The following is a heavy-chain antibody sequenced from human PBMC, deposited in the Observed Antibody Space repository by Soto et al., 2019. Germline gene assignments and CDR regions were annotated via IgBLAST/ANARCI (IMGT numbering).Heavy chain of an antibody. J-gene: IGHJ4*02. CDR1: GDSVSSNVAA. D-gene: IGHD4-17*01. Sequence: SQTLSLPCAISGDSVSSNVAAWTWIRQSPSRGLEWLGRTFYRSNWNYNYAVPVTGRMTINPDTSRNQFSLQLNSVTPEDTAVYYCARETPLDPDYGGNPFSDFWGQGTLVTVSS. CDR2: TFYRSNWNY. CDR3: ARETPLDPDYGGNPFSDF. V-gene: IGHV6-1*01.